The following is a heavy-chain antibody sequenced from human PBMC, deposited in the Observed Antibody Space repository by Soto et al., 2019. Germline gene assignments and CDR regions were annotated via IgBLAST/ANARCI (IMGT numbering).Heavy chain of an antibody. J-gene: IGHJ4*02. CDR1: GGSFRGYY. CDR2: INHSGST. V-gene: IGHV4-34*01. Sequence: SETLSLTCAVYGGSFRGYYWSWIRQPPGKGLELIGEINHSGSTNYKPSLKSRVTISVDTSKNQFYLKLSSVTAADTAVYYCARDKVYWGQGTLVTVSS. CDR3: ARDKVY.